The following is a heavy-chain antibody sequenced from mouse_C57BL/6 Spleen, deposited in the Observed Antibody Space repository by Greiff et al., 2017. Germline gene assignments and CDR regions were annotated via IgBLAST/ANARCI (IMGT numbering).Heavy chain of an antibody. Sequence: VQLQQSGPGLVQPSQSLSITCTVSGFSLTSYGVHWVRQSPGKGLEWLGVIWRGGSTDYNAAFMSRLSITKDNSKSQVFFKMNSLQADDTAIYYCAKNSIYDGYSPFAYWGQGTLVTVSA. CDR1: GFSLTSYG. J-gene: IGHJ3*01. CDR2: IWRGGST. V-gene: IGHV2-5*01. CDR3: AKNSIYDGYSPFAY. D-gene: IGHD2-3*01.